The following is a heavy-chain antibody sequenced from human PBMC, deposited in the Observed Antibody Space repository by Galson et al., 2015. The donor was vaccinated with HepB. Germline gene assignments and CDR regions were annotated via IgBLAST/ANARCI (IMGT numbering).Heavy chain of an antibody. V-gene: IGHV1-69*13. CDR3: ARAPRRRYDILTGYYYYFDY. J-gene: IGHJ4*02. CDR1: GGTFSSYA. Sequence: SVKVSCKASGGTFSSYAISWVRQAPGQGLEWMGGIIPIFGTANYAQKFQGRVTITADESTSTAYMELRSLRSDDTAVYYCARAPRRRYDILTGYYYYFDYWGQGTLVTVSS. CDR2: IIPIFGTA. D-gene: IGHD3-9*01.